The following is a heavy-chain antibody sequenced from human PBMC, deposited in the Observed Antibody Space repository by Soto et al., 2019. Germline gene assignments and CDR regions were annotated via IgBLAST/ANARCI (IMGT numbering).Heavy chain of an antibody. V-gene: IGHV1-18*01. CDR2: ISAYNGNT. D-gene: IGHD6-19*01. CDR3: ARDRFIGVAVAGFDY. Sequence: ASVKVSCKASGYTFTSYAIHWVRQAPGQGLEWMGWISAYNGNTNYAQKLQGRVTMTTDTSTSTAYMELRSLRSDDTAVYYCARDRFIGVAVAGFDYWGQGTLVTVSS. CDR1: GYTFTSYA. J-gene: IGHJ4*02.